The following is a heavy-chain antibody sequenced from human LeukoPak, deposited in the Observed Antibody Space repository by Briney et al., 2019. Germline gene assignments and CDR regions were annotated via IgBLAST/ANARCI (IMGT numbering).Heavy chain of an antibody. CDR1: GFTVSTFW. D-gene: IGHD6-19*01. CDR2: IRQDGAEK. CDR3: AKVPIPYSSGWYLNY. Sequence: PGGSLRLSCAASGFTVSTFWMTWVRQAPGKGLEWVANIRQDGAEKYYVDSVKGRFTISRDNAKNSLYLQMNSLRAEDTAVYYCAKVPIPYSSGWYLNYWGQGTLVTVSS. J-gene: IGHJ4*02. V-gene: IGHV3-7*01.